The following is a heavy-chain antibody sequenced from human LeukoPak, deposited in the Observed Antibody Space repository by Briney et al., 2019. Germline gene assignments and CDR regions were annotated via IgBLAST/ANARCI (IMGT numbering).Heavy chain of an antibody. Sequence: ASVKVSCKASGYTFTSYYMHWVRQAPGQGLEWMGIINPSGGSTSYAQEFQGRVTMTRDMSTSTVYMELSSLRSEDTAVYYCARDPFMITFGGGPGTFDPWGQGTLVTVSS. CDR3: ARDPFMITFGGGPGTFDP. CDR2: INPSGGST. CDR1: GYTFTSYY. D-gene: IGHD3-16*01. V-gene: IGHV1-46*01. J-gene: IGHJ5*02.